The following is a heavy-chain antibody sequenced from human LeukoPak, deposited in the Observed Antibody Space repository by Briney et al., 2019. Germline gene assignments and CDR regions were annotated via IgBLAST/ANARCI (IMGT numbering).Heavy chain of an antibody. V-gene: IGHV1-18*01. CDR1: GYTFTSYG. D-gene: IGHD3-10*01. Sequence: GASVKVSCKASGYTFTSYGISWVRQAPGQGLEWMGWISAYNGNTNYAQKLQGRVTMTTDTSTSTAYMELRSPRSDDTAVYYCARDQPYYYGSGSYLGYWGQGTLVTVSS. J-gene: IGHJ4*02. CDR2: ISAYNGNT. CDR3: ARDQPYYYGSGSYLGY.